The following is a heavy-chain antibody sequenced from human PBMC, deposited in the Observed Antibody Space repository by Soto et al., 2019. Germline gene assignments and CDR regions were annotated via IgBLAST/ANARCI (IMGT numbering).Heavy chain of an antibody. CDR3: ARGQRQPGPY. CDR2: IYYSGST. D-gene: IGHD6-25*01. V-gene: IGHV4-31*03. Sequence: QVQLQESGPGLVKPSQTLSLTCTVSGGSISSGGYYWSWIRQHPGKGLEWIGYIYYSGSTYYNPFLKFRLCILVYSSRSQFSLKLISVTAAVTSVYYWARGQRQPGPYWGEGSLVGACS. J-gene: IGHJ4*02. CDR1: GGSISSGGYY.